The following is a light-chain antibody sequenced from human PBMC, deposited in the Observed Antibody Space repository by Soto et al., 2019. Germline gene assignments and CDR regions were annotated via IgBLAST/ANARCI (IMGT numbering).Light chain of an antibody. J-gene: IGLJ2*01. V-gene: IGLV2-14*01. CDR1: SSDVGGYNY. CDR3: SSYTSSSTLEVV. CDR2: EVS. Sequence: QSALTQPASVSGSPGQSITISCTGTSSDVGGYNYVSWYQQHPGKAPKLMIYEVSNRPSGVSNRFSGSKSGNTASLTISGLQAYDEADYYCSSYTSSSTLEVVFGGGTKLTVL.